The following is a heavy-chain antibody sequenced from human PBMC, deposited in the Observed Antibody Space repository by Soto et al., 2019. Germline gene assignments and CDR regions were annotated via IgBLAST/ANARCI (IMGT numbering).Heavy chain of an antibody. Sequence: SETLSLTCTVSGGPISSHYWSWIRQPPGKGLEWIGYIYYSGGTKYNPSLKSRVTISVDTSKNQFSMKLSSVTAADTAVYYCARALSGLNGVCYNMGCLDPWGQGAPVTVSS. D-gene: IGHD2-8*01. V-gene: IGHV4-59*11. CDR3: ARALSGLNGVCYNMGCLDP. CDR1: GGPISSHY. J-gene: IGHJ5*02. CDR2: IYYSGGT.